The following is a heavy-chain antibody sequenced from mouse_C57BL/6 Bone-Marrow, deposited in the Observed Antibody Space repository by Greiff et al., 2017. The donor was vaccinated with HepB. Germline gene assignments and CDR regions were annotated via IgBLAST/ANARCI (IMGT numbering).Heavy chain of an antibody. CDR3: ARGGSGYAAWFAY. Sequence: QVQLQQPGAELVMPGASVKLSCKASGYTFTSYGISWVKQRTGQGLEWIGEIYPRSGNTYYNEKFKGKATLTADKSSSTAYMELRSLTSEDSAVYFCARGGSGYAAWFAYWGQGTLVTVSA. J-gene: IGHJ3*01. CDR2: IYPRSGNT. D-gene: IGHD3-2*02. V-gene: IGHV1-81*01. CDR1: GYTFTSYG.